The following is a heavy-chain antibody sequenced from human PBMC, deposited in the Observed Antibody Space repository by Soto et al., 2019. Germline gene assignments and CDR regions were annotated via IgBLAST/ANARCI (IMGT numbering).Heavy chain of an antibody. CDR3: TRDRQLVQDWFDP. D-gene: IGHD6-13*01. J-gene: IGHJ5*02. CDR1: GFTFSSYN. Sequence: KPGGSLRLSCVASGFTFSSYNMNWVRQAPGKGLEWVSFISSGSEYRYYADSVKGRFNISRDNAQNSLYLHLNSLRAEDTAVYYCTRDRQLVQDWFDPWGQGTPVTVSS. V-gene: IGHV3-21*01. CDR2: ISSGSEYR.